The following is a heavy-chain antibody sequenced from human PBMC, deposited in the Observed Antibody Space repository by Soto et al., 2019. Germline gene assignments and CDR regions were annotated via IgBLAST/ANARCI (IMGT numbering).Heavy chain of an antibody. CDR2: IIPIFGTA. J-gene: IGHJ5*02. CDR3: ARGWFGELKPLNWFDP. D-gene: IGHD3-10*01. CDR1: GGTFSSYA. V-gene: IGHV1-69*01. Sequence: QLQLVQSGAEVKKPGSSVKVSCKASGGTFSSYAISWVRQAPGQGLEWMGGIIPIFGTANYAQKFQGRVTITADDYTSTAYMELSSLRSEDTAVYYCARGWFGELKPLNWFDPWGQGTLVTGSS.